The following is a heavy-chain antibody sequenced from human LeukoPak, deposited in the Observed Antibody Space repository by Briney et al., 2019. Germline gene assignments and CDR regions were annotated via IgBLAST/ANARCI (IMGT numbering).Heavy chain of an antibody. CDR3: ARLTYYDFWTGYQTFDY. Sequence: SGPTLVNPTQTLTLTCTFSGFSLSTSGMCVIWIRQPQGNALEWLARIDWDDDKYYSTSLKTKLTISKDTSKNQVVLTMTNMDPVDTATYYCARLTYYDFWTGYQTFDYWGQGTLVTVSS. CDR2: IDWDDDK. J-gene: IGHJ4*02. V-gene: IGHV2-70*11. D-gene: IGHD3-3*01. CDR1: GFSLSTSGMC.